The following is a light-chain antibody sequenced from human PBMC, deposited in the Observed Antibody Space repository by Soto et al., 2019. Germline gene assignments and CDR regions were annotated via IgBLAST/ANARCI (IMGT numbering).Light chain of an antibody. Sequence: DIRMSQSPSSLSSTVGDRVTIPCRASQDISTYLAWYQQKPGKVPKLLIYAASTLLSGVPSRFSGSGSGTDFTLTISSLQPEDVATYYCQKYNTAPLTFGQGTKVDI. CDR2: AAS. CDR3: QKYNTAPLT. V-gene: IGKV1-27*01. J-gene: IGKJ1*01. CDR1: QDISTY.